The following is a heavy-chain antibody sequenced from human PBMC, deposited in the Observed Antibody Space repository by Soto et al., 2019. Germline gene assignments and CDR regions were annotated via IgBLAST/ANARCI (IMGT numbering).Heavy chain of an antibody. V-gene: IGHV1-18*01. Sequence: ASVKVSCKASGYTFTSYGISWVRQAPGQGLERMGWISAYNGNTNYAQKLQGRVTMTTDTSTSTAYVELRGLRSDDTAVYYCARDPRYSSGWYGDAFDIWGQGTMVTVSS. D-gene: IGHD6-19*01. CDR2: ISAYNGNT. J-gene: IGHJ3*02. CDR1: GYTFTSYG. CDR3: ARDPRYSSGWYGDAFDI.